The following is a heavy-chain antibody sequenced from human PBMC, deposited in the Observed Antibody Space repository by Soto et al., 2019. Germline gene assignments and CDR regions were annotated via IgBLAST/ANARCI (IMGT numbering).Heavy chain of an antibody. D-gene: IGHD6-19*01. CDR3: ARGSGWLTF. Sequence: SETLSLTCTVSGGSISSHYWSWIRQPPGKGLEWIGYISYSGTTNYNPSLQGRVTISVDTSKSQFSLKLSSVTAADTAVYYCARGSGWLTFWGQGALVTVS. V-gene: IGHV4-59*11. CDR2: ISYSGTT. CDR1: GGSISSHY. J-gene: IGHJ4*02.